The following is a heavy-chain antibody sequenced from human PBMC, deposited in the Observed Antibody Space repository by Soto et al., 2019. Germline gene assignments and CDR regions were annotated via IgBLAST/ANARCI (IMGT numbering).Heavy chain of an antibody. Sequence: SETLSLTCTVFGGSVSIGDYLWSWIRQRPGKGLEWIGYIHDSGNTYYNPSLKSRVTISLDTSKNQFSLKVTSMTAADTAVYFCARARGGASGEYASLFDRWGQGNLVTVSS. CDR1: GGSVSIGDYL. CDR3: ARARGGASGEYASLFDR. J-gene: IGHJ5*02. V-gene: IGHV4-30-4*01. D-gene: IGHD2-8*01. CDR2: IHDSGNT.